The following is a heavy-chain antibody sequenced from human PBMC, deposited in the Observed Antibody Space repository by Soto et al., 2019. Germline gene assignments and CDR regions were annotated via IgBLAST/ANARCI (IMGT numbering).Heavy chain of an antibody. D-gene: IGHD2-21*02. CDR1: GYTFTSYY. Sequence: GASVKVSSKASGYTFTSYYMHWVRQAPGQGLEWMAMINPSGGRTKYAQIFQGRVTLTRDTSTGTVDMELSSLTSEDTAIYYCARGHSCGGDCYLFDYWGQGTQVTVSS. J-gene: IGHJ4*02. CDR2: INPSGGRT. V-gene: IGHV1-46*01. CDR3: ARGHSCGGDCYLFDY.